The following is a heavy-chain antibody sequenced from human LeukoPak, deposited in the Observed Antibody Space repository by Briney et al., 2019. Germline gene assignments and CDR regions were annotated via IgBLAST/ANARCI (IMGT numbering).Heavy chain of an antibody. CDR3: AKDMASGGAGSSIFDF. Sequence: GGSLRLSCAASGFTLDDYAMHWVRQAPGKGLEGVSLISGDGGRKSYADSVKGRFTISGDNSKNSLYLQMNSLRTEDTALYSCAKDMASGGAGSSIFDFWGQGTMVTVSS. CDR2: ISGDGGRK. D-gene: IGHD2-15*01. J-gene: IGHJ3*01. V-gene: IGHV3-43*02. CDR1: GFTLDDYA.